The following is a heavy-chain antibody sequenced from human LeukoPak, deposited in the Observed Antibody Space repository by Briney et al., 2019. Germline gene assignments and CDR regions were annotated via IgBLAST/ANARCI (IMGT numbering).Heavy chain of an antibody. D-gene: IGHD1-26*01. V-gene: IGHV1-2*02. CDR1: GGTFSSYA. CDR2: INPNSGGT. J-gene: IGHJ4*02. Sequence: GASVKVSCKASGGTFSSYAISWVRQAPGQGLEWMGWINPNSGGTNYAQKFQGRVTMTRDTSISTAYMELSRLRSDDTAVYYCARRIVGAIEYYFDYWGQGTLVTVSS. CDR3: ARRIVGAIEYYFDY.